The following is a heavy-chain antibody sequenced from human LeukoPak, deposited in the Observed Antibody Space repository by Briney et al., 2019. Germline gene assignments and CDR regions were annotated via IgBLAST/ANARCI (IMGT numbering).Heavy chain of an antibody. CDR1: GFSFRDYD. CDR3: AKGRGYSYGPFDY. V-gene: IGHV3-30*18. D-gene: IGHD5-18*01. Sequence: GGSLRLSCTGYGFSFRDYDMHWVRQAPGKGLEWVAVILYDGSRKHYGDSVKGRFTISRDKDTLYLQMNSLRAEDTAVYYCAKGRGYSYGPFDYWGQGTLVTVSS. J-gene: IGHJ4*02. CDR2: ILYDGSRK.